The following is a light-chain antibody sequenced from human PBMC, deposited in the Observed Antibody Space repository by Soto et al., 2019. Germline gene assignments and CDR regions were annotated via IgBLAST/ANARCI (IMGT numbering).Light chain of an antibody. V-gene: IGLV1-40*01. CDR2: GNN. J-gene: IGLJ3*02. Sequence: QSVLTQPPSVSGAPGQRVTISCTGSNSNIGAGYDVHWYQQLPGTAPKLLIYGNNQRPSGVPDRLSGSKSDTSASLAISGLLSEDESDYYCATWDDSLNGWVFGGGTKLTVL. CDR1: NSNIGAGYD. CDR3: ATWDDSLNGWV.